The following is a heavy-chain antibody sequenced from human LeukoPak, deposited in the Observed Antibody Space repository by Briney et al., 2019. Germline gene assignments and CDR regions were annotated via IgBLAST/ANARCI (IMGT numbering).Heavy chain of an antibody. D-gene: IGHD2-2*01. Sequence: GGSLRLSCSASGFTFSSYAMHWVRQAPGQGLEYVSAISSNGGSTYYADSVKGRFTISRDNSKNTLYLQMSSLRAEDTAVYYCVKGYCSSISCFGDYWGQGTLVTFSS. CDR3: VKGYCSSISCFGDY. V-gene: IGHV3-64D*09. J-gene: IGHJ4*02. CDR1: GFTFSSYA. CDR2: ISSNGGST.